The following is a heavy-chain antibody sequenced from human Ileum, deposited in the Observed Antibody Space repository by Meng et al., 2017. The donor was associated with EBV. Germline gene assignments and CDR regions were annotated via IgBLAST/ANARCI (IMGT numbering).Heavy chain of an antibody. J-gene: IGHJ4*02. CDR2: VYHDGAT. D-gene: IGHD3-10*01. CDR1: VDAVSGSAW. V-gene: IGHV4-4*01. Sequence: QGRWGGWGPGAGKPVGTLPFTCAVSVDAVSGSAWWSWVRQPQGKGLEWIGEVYHDGATNYHPSLKSRVTISLDKSKNEVNLHLNSLTAADTAVYFCARSSPIVRGLDYWGQGTLVTVSS. CDR3: ARSSPIVRGLDY.